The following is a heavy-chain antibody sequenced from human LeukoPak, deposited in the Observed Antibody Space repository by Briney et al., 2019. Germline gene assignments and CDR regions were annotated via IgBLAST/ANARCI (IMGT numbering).Heavy chain of an antibody. CDR3: AKRPRDSSGYYLGAFDG. CDR1: GFTFSSYA. Sequence: GGSLRLSCTASGFTFSSYAMTWVRQAPGKGLDWVSAICASGADTYYAASAKGRFTVSRDNSNNTLCLQMSSLRADDTAVYFCAKRPRDSSGYYLGAFDGWGQGTTVTVSS. D-gene: IGHD3-22*01. CDR2: ICASGADT. V-gene: IGHV3-23*01. J-gene: IGHJ3*01.